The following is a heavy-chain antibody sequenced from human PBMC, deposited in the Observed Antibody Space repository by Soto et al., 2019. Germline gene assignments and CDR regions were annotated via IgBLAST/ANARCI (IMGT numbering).Heavy chain of an antibody. Sequence: QVQLVQSGAEVKKPGASVKVSCKASGYTFTSYDINWVRQATGQGLEWMGWMNPNSGNTGYAQKFQGRVTMTRNTSVSTAYMELSSLRSEDTAVYYCASRSSGWSADAFDIWGQGTMVTVSS. CDR1: GYTFTSYD. CDR3: ASRSSGWSADAFDI. V-gene: IGHV1-8*01. CDR2: MNPNSGNT. J-gene: IGHJ3*02. D-gene: IGHD6-19*01.